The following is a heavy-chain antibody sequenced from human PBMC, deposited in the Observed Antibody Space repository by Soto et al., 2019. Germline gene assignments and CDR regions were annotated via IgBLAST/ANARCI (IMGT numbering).Heavy chain of an antibody. CDR2: ISNSGNTI. Sequence: LRLSCVASGFVFKNYEMNWVRQAPGKGLEWISYISNSGNTIYVADSMRGRFTISRDNAKNSLFLQMNSLRADDTAVYYCARDIDNRDYYYGLDVWGKGTTVTVSS. J-gene: IGHJ6*04. CDR1: GFVFKNYE. CDR3: ARDIDNRDYYYGLDV. D-gene: IGHD1-20*01. V-gene: IGHV3-48*03.